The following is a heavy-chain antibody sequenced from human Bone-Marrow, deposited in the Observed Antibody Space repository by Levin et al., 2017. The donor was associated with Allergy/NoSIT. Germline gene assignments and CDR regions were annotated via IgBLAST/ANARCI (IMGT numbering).Heavy chain of an antibody. CDR2: IGASSGTT. Sequence: GGSLRLSCTASGFTFSNYPMSWVRQTPGKGLEWISAIGASSGTTYHADSVKGRFTISRDNFKNILYLHMNSLRAEDTAVYYCARHLLAAGRDYDYWGQGTLVTVSS. CDR1: GFTFSNYP. J-gene: IGHJ4*02. CDR3: ARHLLAAGRDYDY. D-gene: IGHD6-13*01. V-gene: IGHV3-23*01.